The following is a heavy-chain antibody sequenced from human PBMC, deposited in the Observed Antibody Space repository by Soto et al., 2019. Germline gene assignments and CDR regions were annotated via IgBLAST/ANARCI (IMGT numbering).Heavy chain of an antibody. J-gene: IGHJ4*02. CDR2: IIPIFGTA. D-gene: IGHD2-15*01. Sequence: ASVKVSCKASGGTFSSYAISWVRQAPGQGLEWMGGIIPIFGTANYAQKFQGRVTITADESTSTAYMELSSLRSEDTAVYYCAREGYCSGGSCYQIYFDYWGQGTLVTVSS. V-gene: IGHV1-69*13. CDR3: AREGYCSGGSCYQIYFDY. CDR1: GGTFSSYA.